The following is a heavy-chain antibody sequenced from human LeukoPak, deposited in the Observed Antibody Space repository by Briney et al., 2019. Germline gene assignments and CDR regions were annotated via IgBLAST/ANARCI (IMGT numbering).Heavy chain of an antibody. CDR2: IKEDESEI. Sequence: GGALRQSCTASGCAFSSCWWSRVRQAPGKGLEWVAAIKEDESEIYYVESVNDRLIISRDNTKNSLYLQMNNLRAEDTAVFYCARDVYWGQGTLVTVSS. J-gene: IGHJ4*02. V-gene: IGHV3-7*04. CDR1: GCAFSSCW. CDR3: ARDVY.